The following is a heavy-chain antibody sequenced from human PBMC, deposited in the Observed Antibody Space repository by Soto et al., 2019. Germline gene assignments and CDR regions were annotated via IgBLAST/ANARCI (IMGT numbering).Heavy chain of an antibody. V-gene: IGHV3-23*01. J-gene: IGHJ6*04. CDR2: ISGSGGST. D-gene: IGHD3-3*01. CDR1: GFTFSSYA. Sequence: GGSLRLSCAASGFTFSSYAMSWVRQAPGKGLEWVSAISGSGGSTYYADSVKGRFTISRDNSKNTLYLQMNSMRAEDTAVYYCAKFGTLRITILDVWGKGTTVTVSS. CDR3: AKFGTLRITILDV.